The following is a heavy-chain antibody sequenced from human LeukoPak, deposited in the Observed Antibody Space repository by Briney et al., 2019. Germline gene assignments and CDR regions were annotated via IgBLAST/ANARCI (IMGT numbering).Heavy chain of an antibody. J-gene: IGHJ4*02. D-gene: IGHD3-9*01. Sequence: PGGSLRLSCVASGFTFSSYWMHWVRQAPGKGLEWVSGISWNSGSVGYADSVKGRFTISRDNAKNSLYLQMNSLRTEDTALYYCAKDRYDILTSFDYWGRGTLVTVSS. CDR2: ISWNSGSV. V-gene: IGHV3-9*01. CDR3: AKDRYDILTSFDY. CDR1: GFTFSSYW.